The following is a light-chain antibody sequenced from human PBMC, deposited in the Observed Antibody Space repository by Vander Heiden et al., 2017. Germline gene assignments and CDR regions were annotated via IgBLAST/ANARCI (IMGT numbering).Light chain of an antibody. V-gene: IGKV1-17*01. CDR1: QAITND. J-gene: IGKJ1*01. CDR2: GAS. CDR3: LQHNTYPRT. Sequence: DIQMPQPPSSLSASVGDRVTITCRASQAITNDLGWYQHKPGTAPRRLIYGASRLQSGVPSRFSGSGSGTDFTLTISSLQPEDLATYFCLQHNTYPRTFGQGTKVEVK.